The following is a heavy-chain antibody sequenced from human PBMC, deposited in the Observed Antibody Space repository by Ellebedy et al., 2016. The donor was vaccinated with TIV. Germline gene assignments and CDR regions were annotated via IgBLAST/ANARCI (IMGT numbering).Heavy chain of an antibody. CDR1: GDSVSSNSAA. CDR3: ARDRKESGSYPATFDY. Sequence: SQTLSLTCXISGDSVSSNSAAWNWIRQSPSRGLEWLGRTYYRSKWYNDYAVSVKSRITINPDTSKNQFSLQLNSVTPEDTAVYYCARDRKESGSYPATFDYWGQGTLVTVSS. D-gene: IGHD1-26*01. CDR2: TYYRSKWYN. V-gene: IGHV6-1*01. J-gene: IGHJ4*02.